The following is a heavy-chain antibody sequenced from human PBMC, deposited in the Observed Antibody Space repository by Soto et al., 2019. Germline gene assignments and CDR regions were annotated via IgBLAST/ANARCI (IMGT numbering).Heavy chain of an antibody. D-gene: IGHD6-13*01. CDR3: ARVDSSSWYRYYYYYGMDV. Sequence: SVKVSCKASGGTFSSYTISWVLQAPGQGLEWMGRIIPILGIANYAQKFQGRVTITADKSTSTAYMELSSLRSEDTAVYYCARVDSSSWYRYYYYYGMDVWGQGTTVTVSS. J-gene: IGHJ6*02. CDR1: GGTFSSYT. CDR2: IIPILGIA. V-gene: IGHV1-69*02.